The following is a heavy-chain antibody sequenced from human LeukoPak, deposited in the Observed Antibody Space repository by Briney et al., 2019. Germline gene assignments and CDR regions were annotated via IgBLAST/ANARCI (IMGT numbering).Heavy chain of an antibody. CDR2: INPNSGGT. V-gene: IGHV1-2*02. Sequence: ASVKVSCKASGYTFTDYYMHWVRQAPGQGLEWMGWINPNSGGTNYAQKFQGRVTMTRDTSISTAYMELSRLRSDDTAVYYCARGAPFYCGGDCYSGDYWGQGTLVTVSS. J-gene: IGHJ4*02. CDR1: GYTFTDYY. CDR3: ARGAPFYCGGDCYSGDY. D-gene: IGHD2-21*02.